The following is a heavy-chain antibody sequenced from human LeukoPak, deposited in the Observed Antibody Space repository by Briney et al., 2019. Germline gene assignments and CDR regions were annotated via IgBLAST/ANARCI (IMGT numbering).Heavy chain of an antibody. CDR1: GGTFSSYA. CDR2: VIPIFGTA. CDR3: ARDKGSSRGYSYGYVY. V-gene: IGHV1-69*01. Sequence: SVKVSCKASGGTFSSYAISWVRQAPGQGLEWMGGVIPIFGTANYAQKFQGRVTITADESTSIAYMELSSLRSEDTAVYYCARDKGSSRGYSYGYVYWGQGTLVTVSS. J-gene: IGHJ4*02. D-gene: IGHD5-18*01.